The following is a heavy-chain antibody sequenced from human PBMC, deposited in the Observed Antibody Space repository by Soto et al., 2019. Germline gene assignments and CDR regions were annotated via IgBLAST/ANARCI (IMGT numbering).Heavy chain of an antibody. CDR1: GGSISSYY. V-gene: IGHV4-59*01. Sequence: PSETLSLTCTVSGGSISSYYWSWIRQPPGKGLEWIGYIYYTGTTNYNPSLKSRVTISVDTSKNQFSLKLSSVTAADTAVYYCAREVLDIAAAGTGLGYYGMDVWGQGTTVT. CDR3: AREVLDIAAAGTGLGYYGMDV. CDR2: IYYTGTT. D-gene: IGHD6-13*01. J-gene: IGHJ6*02.